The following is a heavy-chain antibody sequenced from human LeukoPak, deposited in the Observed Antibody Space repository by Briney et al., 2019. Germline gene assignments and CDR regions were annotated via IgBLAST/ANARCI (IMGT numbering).Heavy chain of an antibody. D-gene: IGHD3-22*01. CDR3: AREMRSYDSSGYYSFDY. CDR2: IKQDGSEK. V-gene: IGHV3-7*01. J-gene: IGHJ4*02. CDR1: GFTFSSYW. Sequence: GGSLRLSCEASGFTFSSYWMSWVRQAPGKGLEWVANIKQDGSEKYYVDSVKGRFTISRDNAKNSLYLQMNSLRAEDTAVYYCAREMRSYDSSGYYSFDYWGQGTLVTVSS.